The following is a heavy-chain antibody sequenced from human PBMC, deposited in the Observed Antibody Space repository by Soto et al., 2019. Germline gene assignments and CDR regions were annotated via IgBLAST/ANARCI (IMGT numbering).Heavy chain of an antibody. J-gene: IGHJ5*02. CDR2: IKSKTDGGTT. CDR1: GFTFSNAW. V-gene: IGHV3-15*07. D-gene: IGHD2-15*01. Sequence: GGSLRLSCAASGFTFSNAWMNWVRQAPGKGLEWVGRIKSKTDGGTTDYAAPVKGRFTISRDDSKNTLYLQMNSLKTEDTAVYYCTTHDPIVVVVAATSNWFDPWGQGTLVTVSS. CDR3: TTHDPIVVVVAATSNWFDP.